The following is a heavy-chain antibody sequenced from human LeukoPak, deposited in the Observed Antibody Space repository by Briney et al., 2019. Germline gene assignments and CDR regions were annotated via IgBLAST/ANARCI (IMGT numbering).Heavy chain of an antibody. CDR1: GGSISSYS. J-gene: IGHJ3*02. CDR2: IYYSGST. V-gene: IGHV4-59*08. CDR3: ARHYYDSSGYDGFDI. Sequence: PSETLSLTCTVSGGSISSYSWSWIRQPPEKGLEWIGYIYYSGSTNYNPSLKSRVTISVDTSKNQFSLKLSSVTAADTAVYYCARHYYDSSGYDGFDIWGQGTMVTVSS. D-gene: IGHD3-22*01.